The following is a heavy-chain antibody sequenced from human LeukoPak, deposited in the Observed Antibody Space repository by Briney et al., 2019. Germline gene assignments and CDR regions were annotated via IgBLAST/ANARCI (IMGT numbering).Heavy chain of an antibody. CDR2: IYSGGST. J-gene: IGHJ5*02. D-gene: IGHD6-13*01. V-gene: IGHV3-66*01. CDR3: ARGGYSSSWYRFYA. CDR1: GFTFGDYA. Sequence: GGSLRLSCTASGFTFGDYAMSWFRQAPGKGLEWVSVIYSGGSTYYADSVKGRFTISRDNSKNTLYLQMNSLRAEDTAVYYCARGGYSSSWYRFYAWGQGTLVTVSS.